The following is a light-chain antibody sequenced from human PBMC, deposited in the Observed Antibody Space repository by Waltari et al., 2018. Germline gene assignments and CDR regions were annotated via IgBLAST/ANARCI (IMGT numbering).Light chain of an antibody. V-gene: IGKV1-5*03. CDR2: KAS. Sequence: DIQMTRSPSTLSASVGDRVAITCRASQSVNSWLAWYQQKPGKAPKFLIYKASILESGVPSRFSGSGSGTEFTLTISNLQPDDFATYYCQQYSRYSTFGQGTKVELK. CDR1: QSVNSW. CDR3: QQYSRYST. J-gene: IGKJ1*01.